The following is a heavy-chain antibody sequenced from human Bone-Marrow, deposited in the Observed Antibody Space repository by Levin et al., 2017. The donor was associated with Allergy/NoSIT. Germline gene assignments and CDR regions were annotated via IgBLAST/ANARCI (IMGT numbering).Heavy chain of an antibody. V-gene: IGHV1-69*13. CDR3: ASQDGDFWSGYYPDYYYYGMDV. Sequence: SVKVSCKASGGTFSSYAISWVRQAPGQGLEWMGGIIPIFGTANYAQKFQGRVTITADESTSTAYMELSSLRSEDTAVYYCASQDGDFWSGYYPDYYYYGMDVWGQGTTVTVSS. D-gene: IGHD3-3*01. CDR2: IIPIFGTA. CDR1: GGTFSSYA. J-gene: IGHJ6*02.